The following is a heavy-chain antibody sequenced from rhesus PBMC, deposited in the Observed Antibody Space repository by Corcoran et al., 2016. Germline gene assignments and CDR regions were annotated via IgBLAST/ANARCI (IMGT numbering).Heavy chain of an antibody. CDR3: TRFPLRGHSLDV. Sequence: QLQLQESGPAEVKPSETLSLTCAVSGGSIRTSTWWSWIRQSPGRGVEGIGDVLGEGGNHEYDPYLKGRVTTSIDTSKSQFSLKLASVTAADTAVYYCTRFPLRGHSLDVWGRGILVTVSS. V-gene: IGHV4-93*02. CDR1: GGSIRTSTW. J-gene: IGHJ5-2*02. CDR2: VLGEGGNH.